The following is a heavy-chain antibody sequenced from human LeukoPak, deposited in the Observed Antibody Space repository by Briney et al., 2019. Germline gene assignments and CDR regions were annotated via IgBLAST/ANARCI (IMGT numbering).Heavy chain of an antibody. J-gene: IGHJ4*02. CDR3: ARNSILGTTADY. CDR1: GGSISISSYY. V-gene: IGHV4-39*07. CDR2: IYYSGST. Sequence: SEALSVTCTVSGGSISISSYYWGWIRQPPGKWLEWIGSIYYSGSTYYNPSLKSRVTISVDTSKNQFSLKLSSVTAADTAVYYCARNSILGTTADYWGQGTLVTVSS. D-gene: IGHD1-14*01.